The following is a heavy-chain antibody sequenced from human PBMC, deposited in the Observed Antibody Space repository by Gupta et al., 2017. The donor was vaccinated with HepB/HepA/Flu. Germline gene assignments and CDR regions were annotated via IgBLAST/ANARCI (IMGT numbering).Heavy chain of an antibody. CDR1: GFVFSAFE. V-gene: IGHV3-48*03. J-gene: IGHJ6*02. D-gene: IGHD3-16*01. CDR3: ARERRGGTFFDGLDV. CDR2: ISKTGNSI. Sequence: EMQLVVSGGGLVQPGGSLRLSCVASGFVFSAFELTWVRQAPGKGLEWVSYISKTGNSIYYADSVRGRFTVSRDNAKDSLYLQMNSLRVEDTAIYFCARERRGGTFFDGLDVWGQGTTATVSS.